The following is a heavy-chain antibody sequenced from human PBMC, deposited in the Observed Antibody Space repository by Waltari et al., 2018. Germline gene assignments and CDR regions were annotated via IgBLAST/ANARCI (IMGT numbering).Heavy chain of an antibody. D-gene: IGHD3-22*01. V-gene: IGHV3-23*01. J-gene: IGHJ5*02. CDR3: AKDISSAVGNWFDP. CDR2: ISGSGGGT. Sequence: EVQLLESGGGLVQPGGSLRLSCAASGFTFSSYAMSWVRQAPGKGLEWVSAISGSGGGTYYADSVKGRFTISRDNSRNTLYLQMNSLRAEDTAVYYCAKDISSAVGNWFDPWGQGTLVTVSS. CDR1: GFTFSSYA.